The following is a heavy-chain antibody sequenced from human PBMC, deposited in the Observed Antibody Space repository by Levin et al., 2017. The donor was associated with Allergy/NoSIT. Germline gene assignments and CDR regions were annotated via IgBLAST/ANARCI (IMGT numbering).Heavy chain of an antibody. Sequence: GESLKISCAASGFTFSNYNLNWVRQAPGKGLEWVSYISSSGRTIYYADSVKGRFTISRDNAKNSLYLQMSSLRVEDTAVYYCAREPSGGEVGVHHFDYWGQGTLVTVSS. CDR2: ISSSGRTI. V-gene: IGHV3-48*01. D-gene: IGHD1-26*01. J-gene: IGHJ4*02. CDR3: AREPSGGEVGVHHFDY. CDR1: GFTFSNYN.